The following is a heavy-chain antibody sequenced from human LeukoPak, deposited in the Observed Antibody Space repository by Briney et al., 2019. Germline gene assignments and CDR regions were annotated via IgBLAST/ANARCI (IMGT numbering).Heavy chain of an antibody. V-gene: IGHV3-21*01. CDR2: ISSSSSYI. CDR3: ARDNAAVPGGDY. Sequence: PGGSLRLSCAASGFTFSSYSMNWVRQAPGKGLEWVSSISSSSSYIYYADSVKGRFTISRDTAKNSVYLQMNSLRDADTAVYYCARDNAAVPGGDYWGQGALVTVSS. J-gene: IGHJ4*02. D-gene: IGHD6-13*01. CDR1: GFTFSSYS.